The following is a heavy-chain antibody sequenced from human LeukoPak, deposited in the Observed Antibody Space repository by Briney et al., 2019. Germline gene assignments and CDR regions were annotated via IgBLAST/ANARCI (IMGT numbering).Heavy chain of an antibody. CDR3: TRDHCSYINCYEDYYHGMDV. CDR1: GYTFTGYY. CDR2: INPNTGAT. Sequence: GASLKVSCKASGYTFTGYYMHWVRQAPGQGLEWMGWINPNTGATDIAQKFQGRVTMTRDTSISAAYMELSRLRSDDTAVYYCTRDHCSYINCYEDYYHGMDVWGQGTTVTVSS. V-gene: IGHV1-2*02. J-gene: IGHJ6*02. D-gene: IGHD2-2*01.